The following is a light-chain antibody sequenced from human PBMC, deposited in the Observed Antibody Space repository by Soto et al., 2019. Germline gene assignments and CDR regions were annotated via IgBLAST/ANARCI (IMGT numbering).Light chain of an antibody. CDR1: SSNIGAGYD. J-gene: IGLJ2*01. CDR3: QSCDSSLSGFVV. Sequence: QSVLTQPPSVSGAPGQRVTISCTGSSSNIGAGYDVHWYQQLPGTAPKLLIYGNSNRPSGVPDRFSGSKSGTSASLAITGLQAEDEADYDCQSCDSSLSGFVVFGGGTKLTVL. V-gene: IGLV1-40*01. CDR2: GNS.